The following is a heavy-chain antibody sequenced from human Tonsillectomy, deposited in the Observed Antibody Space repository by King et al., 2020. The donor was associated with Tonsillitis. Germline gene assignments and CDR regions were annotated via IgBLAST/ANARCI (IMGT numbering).Heavy chain of an antibody. J-gene: IGHJ4*02. CDR2: IKTYNGNT. D-gene: IGHD3-22*01. CDR3: ARNRATMIAYYFDY. V-gene: IGHV1-18*01. Sequence: LVQSGAEVKVPGASVKVSCKASGYPFSTFGINWVRQAPGQGLEWMGWIKTYNGNTDYSQKLQGRVTMTSDTSTSTAYMELRGLQSDDTAVYYCARNRATMIAYYFDYWGQGTLVTVSP. CDR1: GYPFSTFG.